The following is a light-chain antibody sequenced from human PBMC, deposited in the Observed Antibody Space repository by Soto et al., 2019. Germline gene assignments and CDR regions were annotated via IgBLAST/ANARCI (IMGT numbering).Light chain of an antibody. CDR1: QSVRSN. V-gene: IGKV3-20*01. Sequence: EIVMTQSPATLSVPPGERATLSCRASQSVRSNLAGYPQKPGQAPRLIIYGASSRETGIPEQFSCSGAGTECTRTISRLEPEDVTVDYCQQYGSSPPTFGGGTKVDIK. CDR3: QQYGSSPPT. CDR2: GAS. J-gene: IGKJ4*01.